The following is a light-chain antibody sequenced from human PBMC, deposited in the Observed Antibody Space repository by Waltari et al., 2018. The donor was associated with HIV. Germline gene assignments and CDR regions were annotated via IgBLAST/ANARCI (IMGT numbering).Light chain of an antibody. CDR1: SSDIGSNA. Sequence: QSVLTQPPSASETPGQRVAISCSGSSSDIGSNAVNWYQQLPGTAPKLLIYSNNQRPSGFPDRCSGSKSGTSASLAISGLQSEDEADYYCAAWDDSLNGPHVVFGGGTKLTVL. CDR2: SNN. J-gene: IGLJ2*01. V-gene: IGLV1-44*01. CDR3: AAWDDSLNGPHVV.